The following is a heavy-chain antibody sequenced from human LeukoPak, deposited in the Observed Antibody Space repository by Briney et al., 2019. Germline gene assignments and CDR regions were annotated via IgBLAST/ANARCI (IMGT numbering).Heavy chain of an antibody. V-gene: IGHV3-11*01. D-gene: IGHD3-22*01. Sequence: PGGYLRLSCAASGFTFSDFYMSWIRQAPGKGLEWVSYISSSGSTIYYGDSVEGRFTISRDNAKNSVYLQMNSLRAEDTAVYYCARDRSGGTYYYDSSGYAFWGQGTLVTVSS. J-gene: IGHJ4*02. CDR1: GFTFSDFY. CDR3: ARDRSGGTYYYDSSGYAF. CDR2: ISSSGSTI.